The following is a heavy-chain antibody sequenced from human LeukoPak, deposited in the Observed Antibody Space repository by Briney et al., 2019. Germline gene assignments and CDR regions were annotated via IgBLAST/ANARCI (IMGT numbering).Heavy chain of an antibody. V-gene: IGHV4-31*03. CDR1: GGSLSSGGYY. CDR3: ARCPLVRGVILPWFDP. Sequence: SQTLSLTRTVSGGSLSSGGYYWSWIRQPPGRGLEWIGYIYYSERTYYNRSLKSRVSISVDASKTQFYRKLNSVTAADTTVYYCARCPLVRGVILPWFDPWGQGTLVTVSS. J-gene: IGHJ5*02. D-gene: IGHD3-10*01. CDR2: IYYSERT.